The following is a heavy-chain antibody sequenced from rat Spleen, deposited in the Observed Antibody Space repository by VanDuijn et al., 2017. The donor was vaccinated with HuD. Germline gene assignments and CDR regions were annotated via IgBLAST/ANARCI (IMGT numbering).Heavy chain of an antibody. CDR3: ARSAGITSYVMDA. Sequence: EVQLVESGGGLVQPGRSMKLSCAASGFTFNNYDMAWVRQAPTKGLEWVASINFDGSGTYYRDSVKGRSTISRDNAKNTLYLQMDSLRSEDTATYYCARSAGITSYVMDAWGQGASVTVSS. CDR2: INFDGSGT. V-gene: IGHV5-25*01. J-gene: IGHJ4*01. D-gene: IGHD1-4*01. CDR1: GFTFNNYD.